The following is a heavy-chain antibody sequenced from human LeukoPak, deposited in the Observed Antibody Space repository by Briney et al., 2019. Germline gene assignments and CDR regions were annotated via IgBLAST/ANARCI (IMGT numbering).Heavy chain of an antibody. CDR1: GGTFTSYA. CDR3: ARESSSWYGDYFDY. CDR2: IIPIFGTA. J-gene: IGHJ4*02. Sequence: SVKLSFKASGGTFTSYAISWVGQAPGQGLEWMGGIIPIFGTANYAQKFQGRVTITADESTSTAYMELSSLRSEDTAVYYCARESSSWYGDYFDYWGQGTLVTVSS. D-gene: IGHD6-13*01. V-gene: IGHV1-69*13.